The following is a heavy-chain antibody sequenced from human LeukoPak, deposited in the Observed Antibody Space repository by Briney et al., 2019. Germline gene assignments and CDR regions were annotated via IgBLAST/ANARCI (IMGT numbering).Heavy chain of an antibody. J-gene: IGHJ3*02. CDR3: ARVWFGELSVAAFDI. Sequence: SETLSLTCTVSGGSISSGSYYWSWIRQPAGKGLEWIGRIYTSGSTNYNPSPKSRVTISVDTSKNQFSLKLSSVTAADTAVYYCARVWFGELSVAAFDIWGQGTMVTVSS. D-gene: IGHD3-10*01. CDR2: IYTSGST. CDR1: GGSISSGSYY. V-gene: IGHV4-61*02.